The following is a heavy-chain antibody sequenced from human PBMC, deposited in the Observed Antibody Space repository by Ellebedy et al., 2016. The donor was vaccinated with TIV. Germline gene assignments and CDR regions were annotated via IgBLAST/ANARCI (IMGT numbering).Heavy chain of an antibody. V-gene: IGHV3-74*01. CDR1: GFTFSSYW. D-gene: IGHD2-2*01. CDR2: INSDGSST. Sequence: GGSLRLSCAASGFTFSSYWMHWVRQAPGKGLVCVSRINSDGSSTSYADSVKGRFTISRDNAKNTLYLQMNSLRAEDTAVYYCARLHSHYCISSSCYFDYWGQGTLVTVSS. CDR3: ARLHSHYCISSSCYFDY. J-gene: IGHJ4*02.